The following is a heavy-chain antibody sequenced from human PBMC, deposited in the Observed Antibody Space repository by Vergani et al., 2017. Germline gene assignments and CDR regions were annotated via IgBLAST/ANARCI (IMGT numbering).Heavy chain of an antibody. CDR2: IDPSDSYT. CDR3: ASLFITGTAGPAYYYFGMDV. J-gene: IGHJ6*01. CDR1: GYSFTSYW. V-gene: IGHV5-10-1*03. D-gene: IGHD1-7*01. Sequence: EVQLVQSGAEVKKPGESLRISCKGSGYSFTSYWISWVRQMPGKGLEWMGRIDPSDSYTNSSPSFQGHVTISADKSISTAYLRWSSLKASDTAMYYCASLFITGTAGPAYYYFGMDVWGRGTTVTVSS.